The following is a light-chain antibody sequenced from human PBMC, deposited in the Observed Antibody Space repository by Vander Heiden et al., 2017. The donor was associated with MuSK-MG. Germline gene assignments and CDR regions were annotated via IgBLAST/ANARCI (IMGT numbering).Light chain of an antibody. CDR1: SLRSYY. CDR2: GKN. J-gene: IGLJ2*01. Sequence: SSELTQAPAVSAALGQTVRITCQGDSLRSYYASWYQQKPGQAPVPVIYGKNNRPSGIPDRFSGSSSGNTASVTITGAQAEDEADYYCNSRDSSGNHLGVLGGGTKLTVL. V-gene: IGLV3-19*01. CDR3: NSRDSSGNHLGV.